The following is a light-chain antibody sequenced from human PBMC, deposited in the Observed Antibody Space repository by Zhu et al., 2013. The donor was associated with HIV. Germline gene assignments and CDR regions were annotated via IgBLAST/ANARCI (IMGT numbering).Light chain of an antibody. CDR3: QQSYSTPMCS. CDR1: QSVSSSY. V-gene: IGKV3-20*01. J-gene: IGKJ2*04. CDR2: GAS. Sequence: EIVLTQSPGTLSLSPGERATLSCRASQSVSSSYLAWYQQKPGQAPRLLIYGASSRATGIPDRFSGSGSGTDFTLTISSLQPEDFATYYCQQSYSTPMCSFGQGTKLEIK.